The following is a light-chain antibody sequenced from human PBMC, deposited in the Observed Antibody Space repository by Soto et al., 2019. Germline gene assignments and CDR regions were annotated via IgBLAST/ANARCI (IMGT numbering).Light chain of an antibody. CDR3: ISYASINTYV. J-gene: IGLJ1*01. Sequence: QSVLTQPASVSGSPGQSITISCTGTSSDVSGYDYVSWYQQHPGKAHKLMIYDVTNRPSGVSNHLSGSKSGNTASLTISGLQAEDEADYYCISYASINTYVFGTGTKVTVL. V-gene: IGLV2-14*01. CDR2: DVT. CDR1: SSDVSGYDY.